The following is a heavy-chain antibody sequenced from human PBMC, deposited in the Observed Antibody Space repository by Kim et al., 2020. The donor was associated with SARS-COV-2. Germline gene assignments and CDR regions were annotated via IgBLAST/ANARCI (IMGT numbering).Heavy chain of an antibody. D-gene: IGHD5-12*01. CDR2: MNPNSGNT. CDR1: GYTFTSYD. V-gene: IGHV1-8*01. J-gene: IGHJ6*02. CDR3: ARIGGYSGYDALEYYYYYYGMDV. Sequence: ASVKVSCKASGYTFTSYDINWVRQATGQGLEWMGWMNPNSGNTGYAQKFQGRVTMTRNTSISTAYMELSSLRSEDTAVYYCARIGGYSGYDALEYYYYYYGMDVWGQGTTVTVSS.